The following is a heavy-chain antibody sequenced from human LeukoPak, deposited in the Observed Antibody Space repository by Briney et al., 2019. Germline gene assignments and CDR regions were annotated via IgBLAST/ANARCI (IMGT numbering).Heavy chain of an antibody. Sequence: GTSLRLSCAASGFTFSNYAMHWVRQAPGKGLEWVAVVSAAGTNKYYVDSVKGRFTISRDNSKNTLYLQMNSLRAEDTAVYYCARDREAYCGGDCYSPLDYWGQGTLVTVSS. CDR2: VSAAGTNK. J-gene: IGHJ4*02. CDR3: ARDREAYCGGDCYSPLDY. D-gene: IGHD2-21*02. CDR1: GFTFSNYA. V-gene: IGHV3-30*04.